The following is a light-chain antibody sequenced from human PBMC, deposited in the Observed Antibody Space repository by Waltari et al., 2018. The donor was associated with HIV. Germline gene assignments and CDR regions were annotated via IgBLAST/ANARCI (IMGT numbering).Light chain of an antibody. CDR1: QSVSSSY. Sequence: ELVLTQSPATLSLSPGESATLPCGASQSVSSSYVAWYQQKPGLAPRLLIYDASRRATGIPDRFSGSGSGTDFTLTISRLEPEDFAVYYCQQYGSSLHSFGQGTKLEIK. J-gene: IGKJ2*03. V-gene: IGKV3D-20*01. CDR3: QQYGSSLHS. CDR2: DAS.